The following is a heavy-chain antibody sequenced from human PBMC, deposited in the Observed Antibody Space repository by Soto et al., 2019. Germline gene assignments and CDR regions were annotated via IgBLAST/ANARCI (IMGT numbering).Heavy chain of an antibody. D-gene: IGHD3-9*01. Sequence: ASVKVSCKVSGYTLTELSMHWVRQAPGKGLEWMGGFDPEDGETIYAQKFQGRVTMTEDTSTDTAYMELSSLRSEDTAVYYCATGVLRYFDWRSYYYYGMDVWGQGTTITVSS. V-gene: IGHV1-24*01. CDR2: FDPEDGET. J-gene: IGHJ6*02. CDR1: GYTLTELS. CDR3: ATGVLRYFDWRSYYYYGMDV.